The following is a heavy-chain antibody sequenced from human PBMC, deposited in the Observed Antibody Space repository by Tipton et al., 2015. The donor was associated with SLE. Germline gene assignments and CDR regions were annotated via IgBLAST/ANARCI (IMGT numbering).Heavy chain of an antibody. Sequence: FLRLSCAASGFTFSSYVMSWVRQAPGKGLVWVSRISDGSSTIYADSVKGRFTISRDNAKNTLYLQMNSLRAEDTAVYYCARYSSGSLDSWGQGTRVTVSS. CDR1: GFTFSSYV. CDR3: ARYSSGSLDS. D-gene: IGHD1-26*01. V-gene: IGHV3-74*01. J-gene: IGHJ4*02. CDR2: ISDGSST.